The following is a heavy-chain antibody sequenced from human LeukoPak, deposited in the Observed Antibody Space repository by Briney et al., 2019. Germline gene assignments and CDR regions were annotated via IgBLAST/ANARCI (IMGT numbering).Heavy chain of an antibody. CDR3: ARTGDYFDY. J-gene: IGHJ4*02. CDR1: GFTFSSYA. V-gene: IGHV3-48*04. Sequence: GGSLRLSCAASGFTFSSYAMSWVRQAPGKGLEWVSYISNSGSTMYYIDSLKGRFTIFRDNAKNSLYLQMHNLRAEDTAVYYCARTGDYFDYWGQGTLVTVSS. CDR2: ISNSGSTM. D-gene: IGHD7-27*01.